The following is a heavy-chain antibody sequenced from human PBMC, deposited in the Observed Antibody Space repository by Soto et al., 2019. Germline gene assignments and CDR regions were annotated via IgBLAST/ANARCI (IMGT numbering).Heavy chain of an antibody. V-gene: IGHV3-21*01. CDR2: ISSSGSYI. Sequence: PGGSLRLSCAASGFTFSNYNMNWVRQAPGKGLEWVSFISSSGSYIYYADSVKGRFTISRDNAKNSLYLQMNSLRAEDTAVYYCARDWGGWLQLSLDYWGQGTLVTVSS. CDR3: ARDWGGWLQLSLDY. CDR1: GFTFSNYN. J-gene: IGHJ4*02. D-gene: IGHD5-12*01.